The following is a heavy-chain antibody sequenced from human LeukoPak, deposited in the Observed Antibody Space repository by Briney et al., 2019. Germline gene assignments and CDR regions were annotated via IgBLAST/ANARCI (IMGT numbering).Heavy chain of an antibody. Sequence: GASVKVSCKASGYTFTSYAMNWVRQAPGQGLEWMGWINTNTGNPTYAQGFTGRFVFSLDTSVSTAYLQISSLKAEDTAVYYCARDTYCRRTSCYFTGMDVWGQGTTVTVSS. CDR2: INTNTGNP. V-gene: IGHV7-4-1*02. J-gene: IGHJ6*02. D-gene: IGHD2-2*01. CDR3: ARDTYCRRTSCYFTGMDV. CDR1: GYTFTSYA.